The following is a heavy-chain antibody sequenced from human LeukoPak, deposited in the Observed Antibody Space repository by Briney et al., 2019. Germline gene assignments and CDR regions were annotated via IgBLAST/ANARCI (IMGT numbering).Heavy chain of an antibody. Sequence: ASVKVSCKASGYTFTGYYMHWVRQAPGQGLEWMGWINPNSGGTNYAQKFQGRVTMTRNTSISTAYMELSSLRSEDTAVYYCARVGHRITFGGVIVPYFDYWGQGTLVTVSS. CDR3: ARVGHRITFGGVIVPYFDY. CDR1: GYTFTGYY. D-gene: IGHD3-16*02. V-gene: IGHV1-2*02. J-gene: IGHJ4*02. CDR2: INPNSGGT.